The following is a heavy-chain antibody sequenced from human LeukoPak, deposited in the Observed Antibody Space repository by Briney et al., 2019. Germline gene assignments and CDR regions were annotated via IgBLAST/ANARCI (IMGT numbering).Heavy chain of an antibody. V-gene: IGHV3-23*01. J-gene: IGHJ4*02. CDR2: ISGSGGST. D-gene: IGHD2-15*01. CDR1: GFTFSSYS. Sequence: GGSLRLSCAASGFTFSSYSMNWVRQAPGKGLEWVSAISGSGGSTYYADSVKGRFTISRDNSKNTLYLQMNSLRAEDTAVYYCAKDPASVVGPYYFDYWGQGTLVTVSS. CDR3: AKDPASVVGPYYFDY.